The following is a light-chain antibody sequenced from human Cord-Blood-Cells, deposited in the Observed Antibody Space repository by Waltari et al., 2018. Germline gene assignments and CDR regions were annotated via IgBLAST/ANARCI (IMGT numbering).Light chain of an antibody. Sequence: EIVLTQSPATLSLSPGERATLSCRASQSVSSYLAWYQQKPGQAPRLLIYDASNRATGIPARFSGGGSGTDFTLTISSLEPEDFAVYYCQQRSNWPPGVFTFGPGTKVDIK. CDR3: QQRSNWPPGVFT. CDR1: QSVSSY. V-gene: IGKV3-11*01. CDR2: DAS. J-gene: IGKJ3*01.